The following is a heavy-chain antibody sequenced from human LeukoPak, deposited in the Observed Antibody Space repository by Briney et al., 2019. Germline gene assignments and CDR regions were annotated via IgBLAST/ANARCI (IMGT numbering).Heavy chain of an antibody. CDR3: ARGRAIYGSGSYSSEMDV. CDR1: GGSFSGYY. V-gene: IGHV4-34*01. Sequence: SETLSLTCAVYGGSFSGYYWSWIRQPPGKGLEWIGEINHSGSTNYNPSLKSRVTISVDTSKNQFSLKLSSVTAADTAVYYCARGRAIYGSGSYSSEMDVWGKGTTVTVSS. D-gene: IGHD3-10*01. CDR2: INHSGST. J-gene: IGHJ6*04.